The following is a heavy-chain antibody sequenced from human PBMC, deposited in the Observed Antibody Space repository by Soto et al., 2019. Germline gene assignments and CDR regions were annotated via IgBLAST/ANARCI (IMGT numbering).Heavy chain of an antibody. CDR1: GFTFSSYG. J-gene: IGHJ4*02. CDR2: IWYDGSNK. Sequence: QVQLVESGGGVVQPGRSLRLSCAASGFTFSSYGMHWVRQAPGKGLEWVAVIWYDGSNKYYADSVKGRFTISRDNSKNTLYLQMNSLGAEDTAGYYCARGRGWLQFLDYWGQGTLVTVSS. CDR3: ARGRGWLQFLDY. D-gene: IGHD3-3*01. V-gene: IGHV3-33*01.